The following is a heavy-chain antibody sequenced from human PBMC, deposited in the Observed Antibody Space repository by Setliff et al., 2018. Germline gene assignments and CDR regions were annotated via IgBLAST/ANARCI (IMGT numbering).Heavy chain of an antibody. Sequence: EASVKVSCKASGGTFSSYAISWVRQAPGQGLEWMGGIIPILGIANYAQKFQGRVTITADKSTSTAYMELSSLRSEDTAVYYCARDRGPDTAMEISDYWGQGTLVTVSS. J-gene: IGHJ4*02. CDR1: GGTFSSYA. CDR2: IIPILGIA. CDR3: ARDRGPDTAMEISDY. V-gene: IGHV1-69*10. D-gene: IGHD5-18*01.